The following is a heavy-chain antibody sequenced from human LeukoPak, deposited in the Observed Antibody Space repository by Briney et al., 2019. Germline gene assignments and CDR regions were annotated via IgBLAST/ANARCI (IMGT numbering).Heavy chain of an antibody. V-gene: IGHV3-74*01. CDR3: ARALVTRLGAFDI. CDR1: GFTFSNDW. Sequence: PGGSLRLSCAAAGFTFSNDWMHWVRQAPGKGLEWVSRTESDGSGTNYADSVKGRFTISRDNAQNTLYLQMNNLGVDDTAVYYCARALVTRLGAFDIWGQGTMVIVFS. D-gene: IGHD1-26*01. J-gene: IGHJ3*02. CDR2: TESDGSGT.